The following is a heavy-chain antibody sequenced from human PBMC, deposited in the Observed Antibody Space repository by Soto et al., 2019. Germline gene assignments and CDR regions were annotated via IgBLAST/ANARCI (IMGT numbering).Heavy chain of an antibody. CDR3: ASQITMVRGVIRHYFDY. J-gene: IGHJ4*02. D-gene: IGHD3-10*01. CDR2: IYYSGST. V-gene: IGHV4-31*03. CDR1: GGSISSGGYY. Sequence: QVQLQESGPGLVKPSQTLSLTCTVSGGSISSGGYYWSWIRQHPGKGLEWIGYIYYSGSTYYNPSLKSRVTISVDTSKNQCSLKLSSVTAADTAVYYCASQITMVRGVIRHYFDYWGQGTLVTVSS.